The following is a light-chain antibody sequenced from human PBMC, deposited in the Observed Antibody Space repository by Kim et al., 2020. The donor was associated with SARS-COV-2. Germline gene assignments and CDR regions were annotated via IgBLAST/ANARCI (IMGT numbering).Light chain of an antibody. CDR1: SLRSYY. CDR3: NSRDSSGNHYV. CDR2: GKN. J-gene: IGLJ1*01. V-gene: IGLV3-19*01. Sequence: SSELTQDPAVSVALGQTVRITCQGDSLRSYYASWYQQKPGQAPVLVIYGKNNRPSGIPDRFSGSSSGNTASLTITAAQAEDEADYYCNSRDSSGNHYVFG.